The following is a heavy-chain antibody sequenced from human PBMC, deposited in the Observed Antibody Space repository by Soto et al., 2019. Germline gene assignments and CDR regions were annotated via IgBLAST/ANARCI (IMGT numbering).Heavy chain of an antibody. CDR1: GFTFSSYS. CDR3: ARAQTVYCSGGSCGNQISGYTRSRLYYFDY. Sequence: GGSLRLSCAASGFTFSSYSMNWVRQAPGKGLEWVSSISSSSSYIYYADSVKGRFTISRDNAKNSLYLQMNSLRAEDTAVYYCARAQTVYCSGGSCGNQISGYTRSRLYYFDYWGQGTLVTVSS. D-gene: IGHD2-15*01. CDR2: ISSSSSYI. V-gene: IGHV3-21*01. J-gene: IGHJ4*02.